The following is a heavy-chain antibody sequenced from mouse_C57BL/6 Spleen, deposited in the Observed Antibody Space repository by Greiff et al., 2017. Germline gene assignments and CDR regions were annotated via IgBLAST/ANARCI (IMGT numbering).Heavy chain of an antibody. Sequence: EVQLQQSGPELVKPGASVKISCKASGYTFTDYYMNWVKQSHGKSLEWIGDINPNNGGTSYNQKFKGKATLTVDKSSSTAYMELRSLTSEDSAVYYCARPTYYDYYAMDYWGQGTSVTVSS. CDR1: GYTFTDYY. J-gene: IGHJ4*01. D-gene: IGHD2-10*01. CDR3: ARPTYYDYYAMDY. V-gene: IGHV1-26*01. CDR2: INPNNGGT.